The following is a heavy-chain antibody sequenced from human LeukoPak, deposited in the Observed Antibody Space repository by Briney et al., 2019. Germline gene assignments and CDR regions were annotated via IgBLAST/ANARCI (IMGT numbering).Heavy chain of an antibody. CDR3: ARPSIEAAGWELFEY. CDR2: IYTSGST. Sequence: PSETLSLTCTVSGGSISSYYWSWIRQPAGKGLEWIGRIYTSGSTNYNPSLKSRVTMSVDTSKNQFSLKLTSVTAADTAVYYCARPSIEAAGWELFEYWGQGTLVTVSS. J-gene: IGHJ4*02. V-gene: IGHV4-4*07. CDR1: GGSISSYY. D-gene: IGHD6-6*01.